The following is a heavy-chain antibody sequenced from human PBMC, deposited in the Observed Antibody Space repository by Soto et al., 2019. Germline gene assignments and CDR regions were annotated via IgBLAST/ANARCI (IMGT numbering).Heavy chain of an antibody. Sequence: GGSLRLSCAASGFTFSSYSMNWVRQAPGKGLECVSYISSSSSTIYYADSVKGRFTISRDIAKNSLYLQMNSLRAEDTAVYYCARDLGSSWYPEYFQHWGQGTLVTVSS. J-gene: IGHJ1*01. CDR2: ISSSSSTI. CDR3: ARDLGSSWYPEYFQH. D-gene: IGHD6-13*01. V-gene: IGHV3-48*01. CDR1: GFTFSSYS.